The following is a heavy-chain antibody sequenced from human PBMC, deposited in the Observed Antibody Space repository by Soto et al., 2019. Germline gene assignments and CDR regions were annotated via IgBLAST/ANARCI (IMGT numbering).Heavy chain of an antibody. V-gene: IGHV4-59*13. CDR2: IYYSGIT. J-gene: IGHJ6*02. CDR1: GGSISSYY. CDR3: ARVVMVRGVKSPNYGMDV. D-gene: IGHD3-10*01. Sequence: PSETLSLTCTVSGGSISSYYWSWIRQPPGKGLEWIGYIYYSGITNYNPSLKSRVTISVDTSKNQFSLKLSSVTAADTAVYYCARVVMVRGVKSPNYGMDVWGQGTTVTV.